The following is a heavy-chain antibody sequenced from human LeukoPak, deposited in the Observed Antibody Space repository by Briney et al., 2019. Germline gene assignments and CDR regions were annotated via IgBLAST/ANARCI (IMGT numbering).Heavy chain of an antibody. J-gene: IGHJ4*02. CDR1: GGSISSGGYS. V-gene: IGHV4-30-2*01. D-gene: IGHD1-26*01. CDR2: IYHSGST. CDR3: ARAPLNLRRTWELSGYYFDY. Sequence: PSETLSLTCAVSGGSISSGGYSWSWIRQPPGKGLEWIGYIYHSGSTYYNPSLKSRVTISVDTSKNQFSLKLSSVTAADTAVYYCARAPLNLRRTWELSGYYFDYWGQGTLVTVSS.